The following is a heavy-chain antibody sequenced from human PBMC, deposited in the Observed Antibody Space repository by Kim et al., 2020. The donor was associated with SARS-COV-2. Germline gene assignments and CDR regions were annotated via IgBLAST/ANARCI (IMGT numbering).Heavy chain of an antibody. CDR1: GFTFSSYA. Sequence: GGSLRLSCAASGFTFSSYAMSWVRQAPGKGLEWVSAISGSGGSTYYADSVKGRFTISRDNSKNTLYLQMNSLRAEDTAVYYCAKDRIIVVVPSNWFDPWGQGTLVTVSS. CDR2: ISGSGGST. J-gene: IGHJ5*02. V-gene: IGHV3-23*01. CDR3: AKDRIIVVVPSNWFDP. D-gene: IGHD2-2*01.